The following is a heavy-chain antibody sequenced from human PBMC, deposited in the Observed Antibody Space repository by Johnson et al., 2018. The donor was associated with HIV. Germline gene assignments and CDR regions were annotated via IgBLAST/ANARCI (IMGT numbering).Heavy chain of an antibody. CDR1: GFIFNNFG. D-gene: IGHD2-8*02. Sequence: VYLVESGGGVVQPGGSLRLSCAASGFIFNNFGMHWVRQAPGKGLEWVSAISGSGGSTYYADSVKGRFTISRDNSKNTLYLQMNSLRAEDTAVYYCAKDPIVLVVYAISAFDIWGQGTMVTVSS. J-gene: IGHJ3*02. CDR2: ISGSGGST. CDR3: AKDPIVLVVYAISAFDI. V-gene: IGHV3-23*04.